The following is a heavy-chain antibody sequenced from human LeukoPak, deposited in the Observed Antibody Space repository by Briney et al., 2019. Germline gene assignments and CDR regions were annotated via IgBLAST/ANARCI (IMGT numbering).Heavy chain of an antibody. CDR3: ARARGSDYYYYMDV. J-gene: IGHJ6*03. Sequence: PGGSLRLSCAASGFSFSSYEMNWVRQAPGKWLECISYITSSGSTKDYAKSVKGRFTISRDNAKNSLFLQMNSLRAEDTGIYYCARARGSDYYYYMDVWGKGTTVTVS. V-gene: IGHV3-48*03. CDR2: ITSSGSTK. CDR1: GFSFSSYE.